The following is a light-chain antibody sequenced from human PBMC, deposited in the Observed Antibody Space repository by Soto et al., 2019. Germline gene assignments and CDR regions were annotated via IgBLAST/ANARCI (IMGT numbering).Light chain of an antibody. CDR3: SSYISGSTI. Sequence: QSALTQPASVSGSPGQSITISCTGTGSDVGGYNYVSWYQQHPGKAPKLMIYDVSNRPSGVSNRFSGSKSGNTASLTISGLQAEDEADYYCSSYISGSTIFGGGTQLTVL. V-gene: IGLV2-14*01. CDR2: DVS. CDR1: GSDVGGYNY. J-gene: IGLJ2*01.